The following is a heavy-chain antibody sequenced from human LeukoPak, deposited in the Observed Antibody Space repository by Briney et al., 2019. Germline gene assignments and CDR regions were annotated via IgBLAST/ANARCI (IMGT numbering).Heavy chain of an antibody. D-gene: IGHD6-25*01. V-gene: IGHV4-39*01. CDR3: ARLIRGEQRLAKY. Sequence: SETLSLTCTVSGGSISSSSYYWGWIRQPPGKGLEWIGSIYYSGSTYYNPSLKSRVTISVDTSKNQFSLKLSSVTAADTAVYYCARLIRGEQRLAKYWGQGTLVTVSS. CDR2: IYYSGST. J-gene: IGHJ4*02. CDR1: GGSISSSSYY.